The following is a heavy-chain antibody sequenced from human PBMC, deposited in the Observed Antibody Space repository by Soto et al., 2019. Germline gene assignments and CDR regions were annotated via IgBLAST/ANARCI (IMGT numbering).Heavy chain of an antibody. CDR3: VRAGSGWSFDY. CDR1: GYTFTSYG. D-gene: IGHD6-19*01. J-gene: IGHJ4*02. CDR2: INAENGDT. Sequence: ASVKVSCKASGYTFTSYGISWVRQAPGQGLEWMGWINAENGDTKYSQKFQGRVTISRDTSASTAYMELSSLRSEDTTVYFCVRAGSGWSFDYWGQGTLVTVSS. V-gene: IGHV1-18*01.